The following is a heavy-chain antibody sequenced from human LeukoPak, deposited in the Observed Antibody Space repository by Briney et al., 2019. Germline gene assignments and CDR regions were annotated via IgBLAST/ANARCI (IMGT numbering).Heavy chain of an antibody. J-gene: IGHJ5*02. CDR2: MNPSRGST. CDR1: GYTFTNFD. Sequence: GASVKVSCKASGYTFTNFDINWVRQAPGQGLEWMGWMNPSRGSTGYAQMFQGRVSMTRDAPINTAYMELNSLRSEDTAIYYCARSGAGNSAWFDPWGQGTLVTVSS. V-gene: IGHV1-8*01. D-gene: IGHD6-19*01. CDR3: ARSGAGNSAWFDP.